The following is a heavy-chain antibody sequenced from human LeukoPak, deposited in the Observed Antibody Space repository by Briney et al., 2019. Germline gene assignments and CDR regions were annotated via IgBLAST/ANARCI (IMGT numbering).Heavy chain of an antibody. CDR1: GYTFTSYA. D-gene: IGHD4-17*01. CDR3: ARELIWGLYGDAGGFDY. V-gene: IGHV1-3*03. J-gene: IGHJ4*02. Sequence: GASVKVSCKASGYTFTSYAMHWVRQAPGQRLEWMGWINAGNGNTKYSQEFQGRVTITRDTSASTAYMELSSLRSEDMAVYYCARELIWGLYGDAGGFDYWGQGTLVTVSS. CDR2: INAGNGNT.